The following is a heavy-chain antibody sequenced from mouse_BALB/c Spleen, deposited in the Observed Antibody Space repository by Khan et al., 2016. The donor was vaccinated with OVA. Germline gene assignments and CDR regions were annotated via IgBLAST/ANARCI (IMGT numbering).Heavy chain of an antibody. J-gene: IGHJ2*01. D-gene: IGHD1-1*01. CDR1: GYSIASDYA. CDR2: ISYSGNT. CDR3: ARVYGGVFDH. V-gene: IGHV3-2*02. Sequence: VQLQQSGPGLVKPSQSLSLTCTVTGYSIASDYAWNWIRQFPGNKLEWMGFISYSGNTNYNPSLKSQTSITRDTSKNQFFLQLNSVTSEDTATYYCARVYGGVFDHWGQGTTLTGS.